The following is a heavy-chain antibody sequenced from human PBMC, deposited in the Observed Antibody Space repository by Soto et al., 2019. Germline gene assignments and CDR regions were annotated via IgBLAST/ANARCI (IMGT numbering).Heavy chain of an antibody. CDR2: IRASGVTT. CDR3: AKGAIGRLDY. D-gene: IGHD1-26*01. V-gene: IGHV3-23*01. J-gene: IGHJ4*02. CDR1: GFTFSNYA. Sequence: DVQLLDSGGGLVQPGRPLRLSCAASGFTFSNYAMSWVRQAPGKGLEWVSTIRASGVTTFYADSARGRFTISRDNSKNTLSLQMNSLTADDTAIYYCAKGAIGRLDYWGQGTLVTVSS.